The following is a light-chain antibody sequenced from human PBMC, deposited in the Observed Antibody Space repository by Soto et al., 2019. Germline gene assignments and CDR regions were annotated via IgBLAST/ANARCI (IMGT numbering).Light chain of an antibody. CDR1: QSVSRN. V-gene: IGKV3-15*01. Sequence: EILMTQSPATLSVSPGERATLSCRASQSVSRNLAWFQQKPGQTPRLLIYGVSIRATDIPARFSGSGSGADFTLTISSLQSEDFAVYYCQQYILWPRTFGQGTKVDIK. CDR3: QQYILWPRT. CDR2: GVS. J-gene: IGKJ1*01.